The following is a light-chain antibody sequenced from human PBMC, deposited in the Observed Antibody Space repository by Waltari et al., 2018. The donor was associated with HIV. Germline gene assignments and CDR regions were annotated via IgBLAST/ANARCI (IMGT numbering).Light chain of an antibody. J-gene: IGKJ3*01. V-gene: IGKV3-20*01. CDR2: GAS. CDR3: QHYRSSQGFT. Sequence: EIVLMQSPGTLSLSPGERATLSCRATQSVSSSFLAWYQQKPGQAPRLLIYGASTRATGIPDRFSGSGSGTDFTLTISRLEPEDFAVYYCQHYRSSQGFTFGPGTKVDIK. CDR1: QSVSSSF.